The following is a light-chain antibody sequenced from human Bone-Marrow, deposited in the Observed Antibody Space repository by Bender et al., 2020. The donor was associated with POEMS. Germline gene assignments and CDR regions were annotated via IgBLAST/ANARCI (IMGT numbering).Light chain of an antibody. CDR2: QDT. Sequence: VLTQPPSVSVSPGQTASITCSGDTLGEKYACWYQQKPGQSPVQVIYQDTKRPSGIPERFSGSNSGNTATLIISGTQAMDEADYYCQAWDSSTNVLFGGGTKLTVL. CDR1: TLGEKY. CDR3: QAWDSSTNVL. J-gene: IGLJ2*01. V-gene: IGLV3-1*01.